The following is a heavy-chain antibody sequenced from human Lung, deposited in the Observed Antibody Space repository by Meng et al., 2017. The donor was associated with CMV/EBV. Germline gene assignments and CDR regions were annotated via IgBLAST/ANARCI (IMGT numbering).Heavy chain of an antibody. Sequence: GESLKISCAASGFTFNNFALHWVRQAPGKGLEWLAVVSFDGSDRYYADSLKGRFTISRDNSKNTLYLQMNSIRPEDTAVYHCARDPRKSLKVVVAGTFESWGRGXLVTVSS. J-gene: IGHJ4*02. CDR2: VSFDGSDR. D-gene: IGHD6-19*01. CDR3: ARDPRKSLKVVVAGTFES. V-gene: IGHV3-30*04. CDR1: GFTFNNFA.